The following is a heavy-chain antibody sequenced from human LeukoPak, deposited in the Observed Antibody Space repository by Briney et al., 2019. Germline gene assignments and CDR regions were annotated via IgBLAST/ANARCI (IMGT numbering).Heavy chain of an antibody. Sequence: PGRSLRLSCAASGFTFSSYAMHWVRQAPGKGLEWVAVISYDGSNKYYADSVKGRFTISRDNSKNTLYLQMNSLGAEDTAVYYCARDRHIASGWYQTAMDFDYWGQGTLVTVSS. J-gene: IGHJ4*02. CDR2: ISYDGSNK. V-gene: IGHV3-30*04. CDR3: ARDRHIASGWYQTAMDFDY. D-gene: IGHD6-19*01. CDR1: GFTFSSYA.